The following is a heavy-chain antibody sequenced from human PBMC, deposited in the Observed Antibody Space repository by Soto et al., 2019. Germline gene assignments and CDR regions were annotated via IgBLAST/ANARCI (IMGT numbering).Heavy chain of an antibody. CDR2: INNSGST. CDR1: GGAISGYY. D-gene: IGHD4-17*01. V-gene: IGHV4-59*08. Sequence: PSETLSLTCTVPGGAISGYYWIWLRQPPGKGLEWIGYINNSGSTNYNPALKSRVTISVDTSKNQFSLNLSSVTAADTAVYYCVSHPYGDYVTFDYCGQVTLVTVSP. J-gene: IGHJ4*02. CDR3: VSHPYGDYVTFDY.